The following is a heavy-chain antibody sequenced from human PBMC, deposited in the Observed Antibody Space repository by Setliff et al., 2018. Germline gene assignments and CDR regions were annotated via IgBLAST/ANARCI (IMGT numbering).Heavy chain of an antibody. V-gene: IGHV1-18*01. CDR3: ATFRGYTYGYDY. CDR2: ISGYNSNT. Sequence: ASVKVSCKASGYTFTKYAINWVRQAPGQGLEWMGWISGYNSNTIYAQNFQGRVTMTTDASTNTAYMELRSLGSDDTAVYYCATFRGYTYGYDYWGQGTLVTVSS. J-gene: IGHJ4*02. CDR1: GYTFTKYA. D-gene: IGHD5-18*01.